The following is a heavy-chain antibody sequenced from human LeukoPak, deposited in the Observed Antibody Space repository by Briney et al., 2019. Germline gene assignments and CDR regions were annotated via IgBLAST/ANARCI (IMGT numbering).Heavy chain of an antibody. V-gene: IGHV3-23*01. J-gene: IGHJ6*04. CDR1: GFTFSSYA. Sequence: GGSLRLSCAASGFTFSSYAMSWVRQAPGKGLEWVSTISGGGGSTYYADSVKGRFTISRDNAKNSLYLQMNSLRAEDTAVYYCAELGITMIGGVWGKGTTVTISS. CDR2: ISGGGGST. CDR3: AELGITMIGGV. D-gene: IGHD3-10*02.